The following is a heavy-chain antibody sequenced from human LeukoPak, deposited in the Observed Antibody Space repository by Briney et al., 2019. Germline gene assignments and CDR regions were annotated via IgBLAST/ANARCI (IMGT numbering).Heavy chain of an antibody. CDR3: AREDSSGWYRVDAFDI. J-gene: IGHJ3*02. CDR2: ISAYNSNT. CDR1: GYTFTSYG. V-gene: IGHV1-18*01. Sequence: GASVKVSCKASGYTFTSYGISWVRQAPGQGLEWMGWISAYNSNTNYAQKLQGRVTMTTDTSTSTAYMELRSLRSDDTAVYYCAREDSSGWYRVDAFDIWGQGTMVTVSS. D-gene: IGHD6-19*01.